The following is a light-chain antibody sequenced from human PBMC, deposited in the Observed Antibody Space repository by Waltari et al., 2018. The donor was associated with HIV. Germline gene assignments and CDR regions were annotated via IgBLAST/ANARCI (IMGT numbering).Light chain of an antibody. CDR2: WSS. V-gene: IGKV4-1*01. CDR3: QQYYSLPTT. CDR1: RTVFYNSNRQNY. J-gene: IGKJ4*01. Sequence: DIVLTQSPDSLAVSLGERVTLSCRSSRTVFYNSNRQNYLAWYQQKPGQPPRVLFYWSSTRAAGVPDRFSGSGSGTDFSLTISGLQAEDVALYYCQQYYSLPTTFGGGTKVEIK.